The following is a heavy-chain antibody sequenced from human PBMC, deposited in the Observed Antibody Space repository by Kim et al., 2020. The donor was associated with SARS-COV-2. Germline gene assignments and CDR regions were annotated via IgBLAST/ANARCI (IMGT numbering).Heavy chain of an antibody. CDR2: IWYDGSKK. Sequence: GGSLRLSCAASGFTFSGYGMHWVRQAPGEGLEWVAVIWYDGSKKYYADSVKGRFTISRDNSKNTLYLQMNSLRAEDTAVYYCARSLVSSSWYFGFWGQGTLVTVSS. J-gene: IGHJ4*02. V-gene: IGHV3-33*01. CDR3: ARSLVSSSWYFGF. D-gene: IGHD6-13*01. CDR1: GFTFSGYG.